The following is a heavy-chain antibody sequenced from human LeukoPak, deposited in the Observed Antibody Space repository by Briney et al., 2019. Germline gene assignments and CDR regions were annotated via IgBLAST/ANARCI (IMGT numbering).Heavy chain of an antibody. Sequence: SETLSLTCTVSGGSISSYYWSWIRQPPGKGLEWIGYIYYSGSTNYNPSLKSRVTISVDTSKNQFSLKLSSVTAADTAVYYCARHGTLEQLVRFDYWGQGTLVTVSS. CDR3: ARHGTLEQLVRFDY. CDR1: GGSISSYY. D-gene: IGHD6-13*01. V-gene: IGHV4-59*08. CDR2: IYYSGST. J-gene: IGHJ4*02.